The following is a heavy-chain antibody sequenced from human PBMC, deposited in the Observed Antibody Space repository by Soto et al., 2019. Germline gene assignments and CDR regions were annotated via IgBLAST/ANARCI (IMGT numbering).Heavy chain of an antibody. CDR2: IWYDGSNK. J-gene: IGHJ6*02. Sequence: PGGSLRLSCAASGFTFSSYGMHWVRQAPGKGLEWVAVIWYDGSNKYYADSVKGRFTISRDNSKNTLYLQMNSLRAEDTAVYYCARDLYCSGGSCYGYYYGMDVWGQGTTVTVSS. D-gene: IGHD2-15*01. CDR1: GFTFSSYG. CDR3: ARDLYCSGGSCYGYYYGMDV. V-gene: IGHV3-33*01.